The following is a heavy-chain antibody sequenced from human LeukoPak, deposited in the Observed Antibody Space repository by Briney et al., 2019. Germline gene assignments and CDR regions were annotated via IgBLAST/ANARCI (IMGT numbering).Heavy chain of an antibody. D-gene: IGHD3-22*01. CDR3: ARVSLNYYDSSGYHFDY. J-gene: IGHJ4*02. Sequence: GGSLRLSCAASGFTFSSYSMNWVRQAPGKGLEWVSSISSSSSYIYYADSVKGRFTISRDNAKNSLYLQMNSLRAEDTAVYYCARVSLNYYDSSGYHFDYWGQGTLVTVSS. V-gene: IGHV3-21*01. CDR2: ISSSSSYI. CDR1: GFTFSSYS.